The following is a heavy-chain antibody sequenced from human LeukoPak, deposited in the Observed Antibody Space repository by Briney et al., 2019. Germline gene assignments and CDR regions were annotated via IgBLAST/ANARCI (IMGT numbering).Heavy chain of an antibody. CDR3: AKGRMMAKIMISFDY. J-gene: IGHJ4*02. CDR1: GFTFSSYG. D-gene: IGHD5-24*01. CDR2: ISYDGNTQ. V-gene: IGHV3-30*18. Sequence: PGGSLRLSCAASGFTFSSYGMHWVRQAPGKGLEWVAVISYDGNTQYYADSVKGRFTISRDNSNNMLSLQMNSLKAEETAVYYCAKGRMMAKIMISFDYWGRGTLVTVSS.